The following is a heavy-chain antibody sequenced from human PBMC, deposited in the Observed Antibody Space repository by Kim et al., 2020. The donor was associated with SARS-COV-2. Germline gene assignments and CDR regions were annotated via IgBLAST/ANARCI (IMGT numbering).Heavy chain of an antibody. CDR3: ARDGGKELRYFDWLRVQTRDYYYYGMDV. J-gene: IGHJ6*02. CDR2: IIPIFGTA. D-gene: IGHD3-9*01. Sequence: SVKVSCKASGGTFSSYAISWVRQAPGQGLEWMGGIIPIFGTANYAQKFQGRVTITADESTSTAYMELSSLRSEDTAVYYCARDGGKELRYFDWLRVQTRDYYYYGMDVWGQGTTVTVSS. V-gene: IGHV1-69*13. CDR1: GGTFSSYA.